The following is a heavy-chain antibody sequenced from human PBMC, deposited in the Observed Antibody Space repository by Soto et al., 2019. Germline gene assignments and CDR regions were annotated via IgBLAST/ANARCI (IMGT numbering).Heavy chain of an antibody. CDR3: ARFRGRIQLGKYGMDV. D-gene: IGHD5-18*01. Sequence: GASVKVSCKASGGTFSSYAISWVRQAPGQGLEWMGGIIPIFGTANYAQKFQGRVTITADESTSTAYMELSSLRSEDTAVYYCARFRGRIQLGKYGMDVWGQGTTVTVSS. CDR1: GGTFSSYA. CDR2: IIPIFGTA. J-gene: IGHJ6*02. V-gene: IGHV1-69*13.